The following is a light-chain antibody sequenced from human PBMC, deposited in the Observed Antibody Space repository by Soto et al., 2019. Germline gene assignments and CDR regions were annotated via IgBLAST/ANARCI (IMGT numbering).Light chain of an antibody. V-gene: IGKV1-39*01. Sequence: DIQMTQSPSSLSASVGDRVTITSRASQSISSYLNWYQQTKGKAPKLLIYAASSLQSGVPSRFSGSGSGTDFTLPLSSLQPEDFETYYCQQSYSNPVTFGQGTKVDIK. CDR1: QSISSY. CDR3: QQSYSNPVT. J-gene: IGKJ1*01. CDR2: AAS.